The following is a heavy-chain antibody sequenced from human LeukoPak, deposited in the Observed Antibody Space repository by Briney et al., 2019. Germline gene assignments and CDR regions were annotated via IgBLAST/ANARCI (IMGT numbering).Heavy chain of an antibody. CDR2: INPSGGDT. CDR3: ARDSPSSGSHNWFDP. Sequence: ASVKVSCKASGYTFTSYSLNWVRQAPGQGLEWMGIINPSGGDTTYAQKFQGRVTISVDRSKNQFSLKLSSVTAADTAVYYCARDSPSSGSHNWFDPWGQGTLVTVSS. D-gene: IGHD1-26*01. J-gene: IGHJ5*02. V-gene: IGHV1-46*01. CDR1: GYTFTSYS.